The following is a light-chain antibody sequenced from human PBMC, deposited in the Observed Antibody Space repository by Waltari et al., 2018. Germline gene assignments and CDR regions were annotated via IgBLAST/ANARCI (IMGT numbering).Light chain of an antibody. V-gene: IGLV1-44*01. CDR2: SND. Sequence: QSLLTQPPSASWTPGQRVTISCSGGISNIGSNTINWYRQFPGTAPKVLIYSNDQRTSGVPERFSGSKSGTSASLAISGLQSEDEADYYCAAWDDSLGGPVFGGGTKLTVL. CDR1: ISNIGSNT. CDR3: AAWDDSLGGPV. J-gene: IGLJ2*01.